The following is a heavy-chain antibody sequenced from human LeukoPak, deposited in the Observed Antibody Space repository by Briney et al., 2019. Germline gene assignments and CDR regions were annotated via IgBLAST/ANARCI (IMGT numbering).Heavy chain of an antibody. Sequence: GGSLRLSCAASGFTFSTYSMNWVRQAPGKGLEWISSFGTSSSYIYYADSLKGRFTISRDNSKSSLYLQMNSLRAEDTAVYYCARDRGQTVSWYFDLWGRGTLVTVSS. CDR3: ARDRGQTVSWYFDL. D-gene: IGHD3-10*01. J-gene: IGHJ2*01. CDR1: GFTFSTYS. CDR2: FGTSSSYI. V-gene: IGHV3-21*01.